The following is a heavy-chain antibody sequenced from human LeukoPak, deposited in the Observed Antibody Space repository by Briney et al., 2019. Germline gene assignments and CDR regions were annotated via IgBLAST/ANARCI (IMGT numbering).Heavy chain of an antibody. CDR1: GGSISSSSYY. CDR3: ARDSGRDGYNYDY. CDR2: IYYSGST. Sequence: SETLSLTCTVSGGSISSSSYYWGWIRQPPGKGLEWIGSIYYSGSTYYNPSLKSRVTISVDTSKNQFSLKLSSVTAADTAVYYCARDSGRDGYNYDYWGQGTLVTVSS. D-gene: IGHD5-24*01. J-gene: IGHJ4*02. V-gene: IGHV4-39*07.